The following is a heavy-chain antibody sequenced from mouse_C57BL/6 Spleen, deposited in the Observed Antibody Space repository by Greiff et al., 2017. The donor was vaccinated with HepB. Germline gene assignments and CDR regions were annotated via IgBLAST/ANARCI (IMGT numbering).Heavy chain of an antibody. J-gene: IGHJ2*01. D-gene: IGHD2-4*01. Sequence: QVQLQQSGTELVKPGASVKLSCKASGYTFTSYWMHWVKQRPGQGLEWIGNINPSNGGTNYNEKFKSKATLTVDKSSSTAYMQLSSLTSEDSAVYYCARSGGYDYENFDYWGQGTTLTVSS. V-gene: IGHV1-53*01. CDR2: INPSNGGT. CDR1: GYTFTSYW. CDR3: ARSGGYDYENFDY.